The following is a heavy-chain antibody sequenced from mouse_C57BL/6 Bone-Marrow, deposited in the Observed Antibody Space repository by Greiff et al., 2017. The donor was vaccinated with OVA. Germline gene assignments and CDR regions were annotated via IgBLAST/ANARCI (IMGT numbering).Heavy chain of an antibody. V-gene: IGHV3-6*01. CDR2: ISYDGSN. J-gene: IGHJ2*01. Sequence: DVKLVESGPGLVKPSQSLSLTCSVTGYSITSGYYWNWIRQFPGNKLEWMGYISYDGSNNYNPSLKNRISITRDTSKNQFFLKLNSVTTEDTATYYCAREPGSLLDYWGQGTTLTVSS. CDR3: AREPGSLLDY. CDR1: GYSITSGYY.